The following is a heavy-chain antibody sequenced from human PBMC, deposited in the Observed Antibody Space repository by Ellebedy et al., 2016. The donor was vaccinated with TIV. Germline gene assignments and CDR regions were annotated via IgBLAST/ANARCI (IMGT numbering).Heavy chain of an antibody. CDR1: RFTFSDYW. CDR3: ARSPATGTVDY. J-gene: IGHJ4*01. CDR2: INQGGSET. Sequence: GESLKISXAASRFTFSDYWMSWVRQAPGKGLEWVANINQGGSETYYVDSVKGRFTMSRDNAKNSLYLQLNSLRAEDTAVYYCARSPATGTVDYWGHGTLVTVSS. V-gene: IGHV3-7*01. D-gene: IGHD1-1*01.